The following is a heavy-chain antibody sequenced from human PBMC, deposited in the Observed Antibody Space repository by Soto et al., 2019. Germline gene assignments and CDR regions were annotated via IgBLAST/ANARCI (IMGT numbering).Heavy chain of an antibody. CDR3: ARVAPYYYGMDV. CDR2: IHYSGST. J-gene: IGHJ6*02. Sequence: SETLSLTCTVSGGSISSGDYYWSWIRQPPGKGLEWIGYIHYSGSTYYNPTLKRRVTISVDTSKNQFSLKLSSVTAADTAVYYCARVAPYYYGMDVWGQGTTVTVSS. CDR1: GGSISSGDYY. V-gene: IGHV4-30-4*01.